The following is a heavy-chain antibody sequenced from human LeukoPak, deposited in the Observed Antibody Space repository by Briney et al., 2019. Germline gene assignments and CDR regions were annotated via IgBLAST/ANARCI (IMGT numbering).Heavy chain of an antibody. CDR3: ARAGYSDFFDY. CDR1: GYTFTSYY. V-gene: IGHV1-46*01. D-gene: IGHD1-1*01. Sequence: ASVKVSCKTSGYTFTSYYMHWVRQAPGQGLEWMGINNPSGGSTSYAQKFQGRVTMTRDTSTSTVYMELSSLRSEDTAVYYCARAGYSDFFDYWGQGTLVTVSS. J-gene: IGHJ4*02. CDR2: NNPSGGST.